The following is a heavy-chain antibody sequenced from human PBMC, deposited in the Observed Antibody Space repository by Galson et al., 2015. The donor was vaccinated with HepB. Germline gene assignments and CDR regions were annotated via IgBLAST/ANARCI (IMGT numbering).Heavy chain of an antibody. D-gene: IGHD6-13*01. J-gene: IGHJ3*02. CDR3: ARHGAAAAHGGAFDI. CDR1: GYSFTSYW. Sequence: QSGAEVKKPGESLKISCTGSGYSFTSYWIGWVRQMPGKGLEWMGIIYPGDSDTRYSPSFQGQVTISADKSISTAYLQWSSLKASDTAMYYCARHGAAAAHGGAFDIWGQGTMVTVSS. V-gene: IGHV5-51*01. CDR2: IYPGDSDT.